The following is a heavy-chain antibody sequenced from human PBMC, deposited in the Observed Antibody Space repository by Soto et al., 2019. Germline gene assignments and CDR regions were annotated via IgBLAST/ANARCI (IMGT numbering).Heavy chain of an antibody. CDR2: IYYSGST. Sequence: PSEPVSLSFTVSVGSIRRSSYYRGWIRPPPGKGLEWIGSIYYSGSTYYNPSLQRRVTISVDTSQNQVSLKLSSVTAADTAVYYCARHKGPGRDSSGRHQGAYWGKGTRVTVST. D-gene: IGHD6-19*01. CDR1: VGSIRRSSYY. V-gene: IGHV4-39*01. J-gene: IGHJ4*02. CDR3: ARHKGPGRDSSGRHQGAY.